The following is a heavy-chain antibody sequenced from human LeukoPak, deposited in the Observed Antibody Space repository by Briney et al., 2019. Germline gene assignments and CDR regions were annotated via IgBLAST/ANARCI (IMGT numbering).Heavy chain of an antibody. D-gene: IGHD3-10*01. V-gene: IGHV3-7*01. CDR3: ARDWVAGVPFDAFDI. J-gene: IGHJ3*02. CDR1: GFTLSNYW. CDR2: IKEDGSEK. Sequence: GGSLRLSCVASGFTLSNYWMSWVRQAPGKGLEWVANIKEDGSEKYYVGSVKGRFTISRDNAKNSLYLHMDSLTAEDTAIYYCARDWVAGVPFDAFDIWGQGTMVSVSS.